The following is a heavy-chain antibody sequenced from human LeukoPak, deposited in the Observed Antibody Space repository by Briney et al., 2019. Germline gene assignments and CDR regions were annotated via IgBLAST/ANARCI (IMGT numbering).Heavy chain of an antibody. V-gene: IGHV3-53*01. CDR3: ARGSYYYDSSGYYFDDY. J-gene: IGHJ4*02. CDR1: GFTVSSNY. CDR2: IYSSGST. D-gene: IGHD3-22*01. Sequence: GGSLRLSCAASGFTVSSNYMSWVRQAPGKGLEWVSVIYSSGSTYYADSVKGRFTISRDNSKNTLYLQMNSLRAEDTAVYYCARGSYYYDSSGYYFDDYWGQGTLVTVSS.